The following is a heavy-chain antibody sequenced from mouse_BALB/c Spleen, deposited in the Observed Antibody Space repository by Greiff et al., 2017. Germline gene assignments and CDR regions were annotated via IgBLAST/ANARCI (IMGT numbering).Heavy chain of an antibody. CDR3: ARDWNWDGAWFAY. CDR2: IWGDGST. D-gene: IGHD4-1*01. Sequence: VKLMESGPGLVAPSQSLSITCTVSGFSLTGYGVNWVRQPPGKGLEWLGMIWGDGSTDYNSALKSRLSISKDNSKSQVFLKMNSLQTDDTARYYCARDWNWDGAWFAYWGQGTLVTVSA. CDR1: GFSLTGYG. J-gene: IGHJ3*01. V-gene: IGHV2-6-7*01.